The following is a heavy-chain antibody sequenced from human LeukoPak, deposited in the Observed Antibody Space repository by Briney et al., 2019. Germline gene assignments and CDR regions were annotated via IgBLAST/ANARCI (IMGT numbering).Heavy chain of an antibody. Sequence: SETLCLTCTVSGGSISSYYWSWIRQPPGKGLEWIGYIYYSGSTNYNPSLKSRVTISVDTSKNQCSLKLSSVTAADTAVYYYARGGKRTAARFDYWGQGTLVTVSS. J-gene: IGHJ4*01. CDR2: IYYSGST. D-gene: IGHD6-13*01. CDR1: GGSISSYY. CDR3: ARGGKRTAARFDY. V-gene: IGHV4-59*01.